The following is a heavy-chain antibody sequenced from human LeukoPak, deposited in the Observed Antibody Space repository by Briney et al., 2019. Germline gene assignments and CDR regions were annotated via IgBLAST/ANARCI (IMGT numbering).Heavy chain of an antibody. V-gene: IGHV1-2*02. J-gene: IGHJ4*02. CDR3: VRDERYDSSGYPFDY. CDR1: GYTFTGYV. CDR2: INPNSGAT. Sequence: ASVKVSCKASGYTFTGYVIHWMRQAPGQGLEWRGWINPNSGATNYAQKFQGRVTMTRDTSISTAYMELSRLKSEDTAVYYCVRDERYDSSGYPFDYWGQGNLVTVSS. D-gene: IGHD3-22*01.